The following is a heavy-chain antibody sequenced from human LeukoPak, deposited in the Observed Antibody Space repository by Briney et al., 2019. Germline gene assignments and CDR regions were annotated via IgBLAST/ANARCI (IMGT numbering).Heavy chain of an antibody. CDR3: AKDLSYYDFWSGYGAFDI. J-gene: IGHJ3*02. CDR2: IRYDGSNK. D-gene: IGHD3-3*01. Sequence: PGGSLRLSCAASGFTFSSYGMHWVRQAPGKGLEWVAFIRYDGSNKYYADSVKGRFTISRDNSKNTLYLQMNSLRAEDTAVYYCAKDLSYYDFWSGYGAFDIWGQGTMVTVSS. V-gene: IGHV3-30*02. CDR1: GFTFSSYG.